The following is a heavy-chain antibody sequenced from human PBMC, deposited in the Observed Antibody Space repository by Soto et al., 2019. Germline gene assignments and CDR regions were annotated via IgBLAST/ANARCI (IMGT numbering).Heavy chain of an antibody. Sequence: GGSLRLSCAASGCTFISYAGSLVRPAPGKGLEWVSAISGSGGSTYYADSVRGRFTVSRDNSKNTLYLQMNSLRGEDTALFYSAKASGLTDFGIVMHAFDVWGQWT. CDR2: ISGSGGST. D-gene: IGHD3-16*01. J-gene: IGHJ3*01. CDR3: AKASGLTDFGIVMHAFDV. V-gene: IGHV3-23*01. CDR1: GCTFISYA.